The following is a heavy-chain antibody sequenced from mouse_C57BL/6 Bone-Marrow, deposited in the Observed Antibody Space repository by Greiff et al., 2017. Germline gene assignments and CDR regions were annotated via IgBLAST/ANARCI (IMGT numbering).Heavy chain of an antibody. D-gene: IGHD1-1*01. J-gene: IGHJ4*01. CDR3: ARHEVDAMDY. CDR2: ISNGGGST. Sequence: EVKLMESGGGLVQPGGSLKLSCAASGFTFSDYYMYWVRQTPEKRLEWVAYISNGGGSTYYPDTVKGRFTISRDNAKNTLYLQMSRLKSEDTAMYYCARHEVDAMDYWGQGTSVTVSS. CDR1: GFTFSDYY. V-gene: IGHV5-12*01.